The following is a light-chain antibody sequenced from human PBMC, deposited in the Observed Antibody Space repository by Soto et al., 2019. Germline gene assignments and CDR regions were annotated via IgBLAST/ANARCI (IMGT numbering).Light chain of an antibody. CDR1: QTISNW. CDR2: DAS. CDR3: QQHT. Sequence: DIQMTQSPSTLSASVGDRVTITCRASQTISNWLAWYQQKPGKAPRLLIYDASTLESGVPSRFSGSASGKEFTLTSSSLQPDDFATYYCQQHTFXQGTKEDIK. J-gene: IGKJ2*01. V-gene: IGKV1-5*01.